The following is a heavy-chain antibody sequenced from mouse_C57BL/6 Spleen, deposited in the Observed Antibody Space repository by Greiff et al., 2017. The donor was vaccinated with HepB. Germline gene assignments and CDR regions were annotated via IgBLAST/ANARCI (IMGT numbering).Heavy chain of an antibody. Sequence: EVQLVESGGGLVQPGESLKLSCESNEYEFPSHDMSWVRQTPEKRLELVATINSDGGSTSYPDTLERRFIISREITKKTLYLQMSSLRSEYTALYYCARQTDYYAMDYWGQGTSVTVSA. CDR1: EYEFPSHD. J-gene: IGHJ4*01. CDR2: INSDGGST. CDR3: ARQTDYYAMDY. V-gene: IGHV5-2*01.